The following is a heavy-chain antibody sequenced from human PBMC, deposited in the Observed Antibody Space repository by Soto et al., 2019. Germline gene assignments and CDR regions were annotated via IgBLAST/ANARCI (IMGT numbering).Heavy chain of an antibody. CDR2: IYYSGST. CDR3: ASTQQWLAFDY. V-gene: IGHV4-59*01. D-gene: IGHD6-19*01. Sequence: SETLSLTCTVSGGSISSYYWRWIRQPPGKGLEWIGYIYYSGSTNYNPSLKSRVTISVDTSKNQFSLKLSSVTAADTAVYYCASTQQWLAFDYWGQGTLVTVSS. J-gene: IGHJ4*02. CDR1: GGSISSYY.